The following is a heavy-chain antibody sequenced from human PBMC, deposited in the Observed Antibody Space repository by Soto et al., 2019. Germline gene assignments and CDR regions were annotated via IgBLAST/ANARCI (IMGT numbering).Heavy chain of an antibody. CDR2: IYPGDSDT. CDR1: GYSFTSYW. D-gene: IGHD3-3*01. CDR3: ARQGRIDFWSGYYYFDY. J-gene: IGHJ4*02. V-gene: IGHV5-51*01. Sequence: GESLKISCKGSGYSFTSYWIGWVRQMPGKGLEWMGIIYPGDSDTRYSPSFQGQVTISADKSISTAYLQWSSLKASDTAMYYCARQGRIDFWSGYYYFDYWGQGTLVTVSS.